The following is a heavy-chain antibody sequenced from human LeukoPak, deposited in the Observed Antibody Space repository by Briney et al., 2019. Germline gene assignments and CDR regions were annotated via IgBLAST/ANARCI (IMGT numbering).Heavy chain of an antibody. Sequence: GGSLRLSCVASGFTFSSFWMHWVRQAPGKGLVWVSRVNSVGSNTFYADSVKGRFTISRDNAKNTLYLQMNSLRAEDTAVYYCASGDWIDNWGQGTLVTVSS. CDR2: VNSVGSNT. D-gene: IGHD2-21*02. CDR1: GFTFSSFW. V-gene: IGHV3-74*01. J-gene: IGHJ4*02. CDR3: ASGDWIDN.